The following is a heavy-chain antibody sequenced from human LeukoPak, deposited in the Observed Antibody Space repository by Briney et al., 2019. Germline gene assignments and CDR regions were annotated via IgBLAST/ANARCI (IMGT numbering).Heavy chain of an antibody. J-gene: IGHJ4*02. D-gene: IGHD3-10*01. Sequence: SETLSLTCTISGASIDSYYWSWIRQPPGKGLEWIGYIYYSGTTNYNPSLKRRVTISVDTSKNQFSLKLSSVTAADTAVYYCARVEGYYGSAPFDYWGQGTLVTVSS. V-gene: IGHV4-59*12. CDR1: GASIDSYY. CDR3: ARVEGYYGSAPFDY. CDR2: IYYSGTT.